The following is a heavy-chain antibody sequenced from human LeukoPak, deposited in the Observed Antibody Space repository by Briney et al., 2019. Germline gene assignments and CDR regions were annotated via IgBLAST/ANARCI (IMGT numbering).Heavy chain of an antibody. CDR1: GYTFTSYY. D-gene: IGHD3-9*01. J-gene: IGHJ4*02. Sequence: ASVKVSCKASGYTFTSYYMHWVRQAPGQGLEWMGIINPSGGSTSYAQKFQGRVTMTRDMSTSTVYMELSSLRSEDTAVYYCARGPSASSDYDILTGYFCDYWGQGTLVTVSS. CDR3: ARGPSASSDYDILTGYFCDY. V-gene: IGHV1-46*01. CDR2: INPSGGST.